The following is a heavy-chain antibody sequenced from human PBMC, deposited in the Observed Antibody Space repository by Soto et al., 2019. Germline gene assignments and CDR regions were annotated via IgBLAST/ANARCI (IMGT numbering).Heavy chain of an antibody. J-gene: IGHJ5*02. V-gene: IGHV3-33*01. D-gene: IGHD6-13*01. Sequence: QVQLVESGGGVVQPGRSLRLSCAASGFTFSSYGMHWVRQAPGKGLEWVAVIWYDGSNKYYADSVKGRFTISRDNSKNTLDLHMNSLRAEDTAVYYCARDRVPYSSRGNWFDPWGQGTLVTVSS. CDR1: GFTFSSYG. CDR2: IWYDGSNK. CDR3: ARDRVPYSSRGNWFDP.